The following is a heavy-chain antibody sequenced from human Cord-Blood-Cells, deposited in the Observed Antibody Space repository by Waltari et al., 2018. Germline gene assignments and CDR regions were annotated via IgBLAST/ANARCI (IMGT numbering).Heavy chain of an antibody. J-gene: IGHJ4*02. CDR3: ARADNWNYYYFDY. Sequence: QVQLVESGGGVVQPGRSLRLPCAASGFTFSSYGIHWVRQAPGKGLEWVAVIWYDGSNKYYADSVKGRFTISRDNSKNTLYLQMNSLRAEDTAVYYCARADNWNYYYFDYWGQGTLVTVSS. CDR2: IWYDGSNK. V-gene: IGHV3-33*01. CDR1: GFTFSSYG. D-gene: IGHD1-7*01.